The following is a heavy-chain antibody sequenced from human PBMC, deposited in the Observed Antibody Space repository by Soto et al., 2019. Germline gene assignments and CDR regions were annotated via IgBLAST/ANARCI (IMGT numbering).Heavy chain of an antibody. D-gene: IGHD3-3*01. V-gene: IGHV2-5*02. CDR2: IYWDDDK. CDR1: GFSLSTSGVG. Sequence: SGPTLVNPTQTLRRTCTFSGFSLSTSGVGVGWIRQPPGKALEWLALIYWDDDKRYSPSLKSRLTITKDTSKNQVVLTMTNMDPVDTATYYCAHTFHTIFGVDWFDPWGQGTLVTVSS. J-gene: IGHJ5*02. CDR3: AHTFHTIFGVDWFDP.